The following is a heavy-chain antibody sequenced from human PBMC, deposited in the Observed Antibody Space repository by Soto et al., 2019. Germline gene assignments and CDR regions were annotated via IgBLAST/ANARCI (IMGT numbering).Heavy chain of an antibody. Sequence: GGSLRLSCAASGFTFSSYAMHWVRQAPGKGLEHVSTISANGDSTFHANSVKGRFTISRDNSKNTLYLQMGSLRAEDMAVYYCARSRDGCNLFDYWGQGTLVTVSS. J-gene: IGHJ4*02. CDR2: ISANGDST. D-gene: IGHD6-19*01. CDR3: ARSRDGCNLFDY. CDR1: GFTFSSYA. V-gene: IGHV3-64*01.